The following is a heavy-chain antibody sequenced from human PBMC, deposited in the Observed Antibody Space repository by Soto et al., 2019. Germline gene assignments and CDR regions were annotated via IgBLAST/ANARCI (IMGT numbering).Heavy chain of an antibody. D-gene: IGHD3-16*02. V-gene: IGHV4-59*01. CDR1: GGSISSYY. CDR3: ARTRSDYVWGSYRRYYFDY. J-gene: IGHJ4*02. Sequence: QVQLQESGPGLVKPSETLSLTYTVSGGSISSYYWSWIRQPPGKGLEWIGYIYYSGSTNYNPSLKSRGTIPVDTAKNQCSLKLSSVTAADTAVYYCARTRSDYVWGSYRRYYFDYCGQGTLVTVSS. CDR2: IYYSGST.